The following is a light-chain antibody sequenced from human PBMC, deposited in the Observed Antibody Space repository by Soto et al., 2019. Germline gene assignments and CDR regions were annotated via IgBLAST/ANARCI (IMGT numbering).Light chain of an antibody. V-gene: IGLV2-11*01. CDR1: NTY. CDR2: DVN. J-gene: IGLJ2*01. Sequence: QSALTQPHSVSGSPGQSVTISCTGTNTYVSWYQQLPGKAPKLLIYDVNKRPSGVPNRFSGSNSGGTASLTISGLQAEDEADFYCCSYAGSYTHVIFGGGTKLTVL. CDR3: CSYAGSYTHVI.